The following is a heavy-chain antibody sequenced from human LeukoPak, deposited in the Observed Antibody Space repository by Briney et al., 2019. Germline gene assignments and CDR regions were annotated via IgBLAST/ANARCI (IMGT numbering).Heavy chain of an antibody. Sequence: ASVKVSCKASVYTFTSYGIGWVRQAPGQGLEWMGWISPYNGNTDYAPKLQGRVTMTTDTATSTAYMELTSLTSDDTAVYYCARDRQCGYWGQGTLVTVSS. D-gene: IGHD2-21*01. J-gene: IGHJ4*02. V-gene: IGHV1-18*01. CDR3: ARDRQCGY. CDR2: ISPYNGNT. CDR1: VYTFTSYG.